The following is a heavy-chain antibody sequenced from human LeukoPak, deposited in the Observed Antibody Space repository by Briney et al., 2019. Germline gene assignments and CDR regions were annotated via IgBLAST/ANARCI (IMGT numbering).Heavy chain of an antibody. CDR3: ARALMKWVVAATPGY. CDR1: GYTFTGYY. V-gene: IGHV1-8*02. J-gene: IGHJ4*02. D-gene: IGHD2-15*01. CDR2: MNPNSGNT. Sequence: ASVKVSCKASGYTFTGYYMHWVRQAPGQGLEWMGWMNPNSGNTGYAQKFQGRVTMTRNTSISTAYMELSSLRSEDTAVYYCARALMKWVVAATPGYWGQGTLVTVSS.